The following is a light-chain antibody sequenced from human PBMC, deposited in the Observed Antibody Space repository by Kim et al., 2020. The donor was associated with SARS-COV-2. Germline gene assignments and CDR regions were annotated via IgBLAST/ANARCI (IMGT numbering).Light chain of an antibody. J-gene: IGKJ4*01. CDR3: QQYGGSPRVA. Sequence: ETVLTQSPGTLSLSPGERATLSCRASQSVSGTFLAWYQQRSGQAPRLLIYGASSRATGIPDRFSGSGSGTDFTLTISRLEPEDFAVYYCQQYGGSPRVAFGGGTKVDIK. CDR1: QSVSGTF. CDR2: GAS. V-gene: IGKV3-20*01.